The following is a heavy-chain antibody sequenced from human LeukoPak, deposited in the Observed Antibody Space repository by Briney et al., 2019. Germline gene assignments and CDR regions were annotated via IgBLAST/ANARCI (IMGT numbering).Heavy chain of an antibody. CDR3: ARPTVRGAITY. J-gene: IGHJ4*02. V-gene: IGHV3-11*06. D-gene: IGHD3-10*01. CDR1: GFTFSDYY. CDR2: ISSSAGYT. Sequence: GGSLRLSCAASGFTFSDYYMSWIRQAPGKGLEWVSFISSSAGYTNYADSVKGRFTISRDNAKNSLYLQMNSLRAEDTAVYYCARPTVRGAITYWGQGTLVTVSS.